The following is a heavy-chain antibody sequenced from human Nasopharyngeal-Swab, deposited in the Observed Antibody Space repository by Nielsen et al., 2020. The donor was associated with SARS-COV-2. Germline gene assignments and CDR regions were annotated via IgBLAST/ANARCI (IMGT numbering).Heavy chain of an antibody. V-gene: IGHV3-30*03. CDR2: ISYDGSNK. D-gene: IGHD4-11*01. J-gene: IGHJ4*02. Sequence: GESLKISCAASGFTFSSYGIHWVRQAPGKGLEWVAVISYDGSNKYYADSVKGRFTISRDNSKNTLYLQMNSLRAEDTAVYYCALLEVGHMTTVTNFDYWGQGTLVTVSS. CDR1: GFTFSSYG. CDR3: ALLEVGHMTTVTNFDY.